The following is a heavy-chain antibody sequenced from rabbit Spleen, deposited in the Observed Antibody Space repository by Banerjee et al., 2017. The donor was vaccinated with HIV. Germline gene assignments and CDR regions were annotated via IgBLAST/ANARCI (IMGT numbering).Heavy chain of an antibody. CDR1: GFDFSNYG. Sequence: QEQLVESGGGLVQPGGSLKLSCKASGFDFSNYGMSWVRQAPGKGLEWIACIVGGSSGFTYHASWAKGRFTISKTSSTTVTLQMTSLTAADTATYFCARDAGTSFSTYGMDLWGPGTLVTVS. V-gene: IGHV1S45*01. D-gene: IGHD8-1*01. CDR3: ARDAGTSFSTYGMDL. CDR2: IVGGSSGFT. J-gene: IGHJ6*01.